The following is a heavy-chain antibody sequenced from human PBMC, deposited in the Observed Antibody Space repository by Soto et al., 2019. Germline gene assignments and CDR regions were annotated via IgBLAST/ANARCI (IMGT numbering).Heavy chain of an antibody. V-gene: IGHV4-39*01. Sequence: SETLSLTCTVSGGSISNSSYYWGWIRQPPGKGLEWIGSIYYSGSTYYNPSLKSRVTISVDTSKNQFSLKLSSVTAADTAVYYCAFGHDAFDIWGQGTMVTVSS. D-gene: IGHD3-3*01. CDR2: IYYSGST. J-gene: IGHJ3*02. CDR3: AFGHDAFDI. CDR1: GGSISNSSYY.